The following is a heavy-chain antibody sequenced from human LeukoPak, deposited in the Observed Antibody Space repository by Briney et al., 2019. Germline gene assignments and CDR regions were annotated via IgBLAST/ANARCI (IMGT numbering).Heavy chain of an antibody. D-gene: IGHD3-10*01. J-gene: IGHJ4*02. CDR2: ISYDGSHK. V-gene: IGHV3-30*18. Sequence: GGSLRLSCAASAITFRSYGMHWVRQAPGKGLEWVAVISYDGSHKYYADSVKGRFTISRDNSKDTLYLQMNSLRADDTAVYYCAKEYYYYGSGSYKSVADYWGQGTLVTVSS. CDR3: AKEYYYYGSGSYKSVADY. CDR1: AITFRSYG.